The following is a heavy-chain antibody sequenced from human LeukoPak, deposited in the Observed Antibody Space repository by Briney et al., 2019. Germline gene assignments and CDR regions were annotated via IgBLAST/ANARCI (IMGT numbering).Heavy chain of an antibody. J-gene: IGHJ1*01. CDR3: ARVSGSYSIGYFQH. CDR2: IYYSGST. CDR1: GGSISSYY. V-gene: IGHV4-59*01. Sequence: SETLSLTCTVSGGSISSYYWSWIRQLPGKGLEWIGYIYYSGSTNYNPSLKSRVTISVDTSKNQFSLKLCSVTAADTAVYYCARVSGSYSIGYFQHWGQGTLVTVSS. D-gene: IGHD1-26*01.